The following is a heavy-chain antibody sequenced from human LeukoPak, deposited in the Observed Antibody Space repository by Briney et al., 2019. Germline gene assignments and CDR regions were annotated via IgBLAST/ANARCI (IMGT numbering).Heavy chain of an antibody. CDR3: ASLGRSDY. D-gene: IGHD2-15*01. V-gene: IGHV4-39*01. Sequence: SETLSLTCTVSGGSISSSSYYWGWIRQPPGKGLEWIGSIYYSGSTYYNPSLKSRVTISVDTSKNQFSLKLSSVTAADTAVYYCASLGRSDYWGQGTLVTVSS. CDR2: IYYSGST. CDR1: GGSISSSSYY. J-gene: IGHJ4*02.